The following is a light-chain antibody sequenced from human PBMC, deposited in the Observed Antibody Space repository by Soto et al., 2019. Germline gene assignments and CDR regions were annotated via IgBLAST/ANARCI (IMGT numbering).Light chain of an antibody. Sequence: QLVLTQLPSASASLGASVKLTCTLSSGHSNYDIAWHQQQSERGPRFLLKVNSDGSHSKGAGIPDRFSGSGSGTERYLTISSLQSEDEADYYCQTWGTGSKRVFGGGTKLTVL. CDR2: VNSDGSH. CDR3: QTWGTGSKRV. J-gene: IGLJ3*02. CDR1: SGHSNYD. V-gene: IGLV4-69*01.